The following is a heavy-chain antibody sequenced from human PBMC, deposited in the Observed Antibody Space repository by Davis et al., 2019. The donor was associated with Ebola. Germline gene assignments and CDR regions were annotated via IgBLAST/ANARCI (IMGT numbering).Heavy chain of an antibody. CDR3: AKDLAYDSY. D-gene: IGHD3-3*02. Sequence: GESLKISCAASGFTFSSYAMSWVRQAPGKGLEWVSAISGSGGSTYYADSVKGRFTISRGNSKNTLYLQMNSLRAEDTAVYYCAKDLAYDSYWGQGTLVTVSS. CDR1: GFTFSSYA. J-gene: IGHJ4*02. V-gene: IGHV3-23*01. CDR2: ISGSGGST.